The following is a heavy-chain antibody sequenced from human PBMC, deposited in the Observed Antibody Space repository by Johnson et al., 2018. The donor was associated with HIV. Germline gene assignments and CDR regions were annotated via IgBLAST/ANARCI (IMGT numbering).Heavy chain of an antibody. Sequence: QVQLVESGGGLVKPGGSLRLSCAASGFTFSDHYMSWIRQAPGKGLEWVSYISSSGSTIYYADSVTGRLTISRDDSKNTLYLQMNSMRAEDTAVYYCATFGGGSFHAFDIWGQGTMVTVSS. D-gene: IGHD1-26*01. CDR2: ISSSGSTI. CDR3: ATFGGGSFHAFDI. V-gene: IGHV3-11*01. J-gene: IGHJ3*02. CDR1: GFTFSDHY.